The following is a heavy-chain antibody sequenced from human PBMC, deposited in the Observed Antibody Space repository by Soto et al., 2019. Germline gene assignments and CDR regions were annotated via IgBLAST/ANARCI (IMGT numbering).Heavy chain of an antibody. Sequence: GASVKVSCKASGYIFSANYIHWVRQAPGQGLEWLGWINPHSGATNYAQKFLGRVTMRADTSASTAYMDLARLKSDDTALYYCARDQLAPFANAYYYFYYGMDVWGQGTTVTVSS. CDR3: ARDQLAPFANAYYYFYYGMDV. V-gene: IGHV1-2*02. CDR2: INPHSGAT. J-gene: IGHJ6*02. CDR1: GYIFSANY. D-gene: IGHD1-1*01.